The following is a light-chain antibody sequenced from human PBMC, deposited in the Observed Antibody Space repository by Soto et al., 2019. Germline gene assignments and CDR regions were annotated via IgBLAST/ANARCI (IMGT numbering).Light chain of an antibody. CDR1: QFISSW. J-gene: IGKJ1*01. CDR3: QQTNSFPRT. Sequence: DIQMTQSPSSVSASVGDRVTITCRASQFISSWLAWYQQKPGKAPKLLIYATSSLQSGVPSRFSGSGSGTDFTLTISSLQPEDFATYFCQQTNSFPRTLGQVTRVEIK. CDR2: ATS. V-gene: IGKV1-12*01.